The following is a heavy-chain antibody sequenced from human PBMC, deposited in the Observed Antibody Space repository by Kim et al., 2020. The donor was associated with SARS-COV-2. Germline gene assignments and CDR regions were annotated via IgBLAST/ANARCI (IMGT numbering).Heavy chain of an antibody. CDR1: GGSISSYY. CDR2: IYTSGST. J-gene: IGHJ6*01. CDR3: SGDQVLGDISSTRCALMDV. Sequence: SETLSLTCTVSGGSISSYYWSWIRQPAGKGLEWIGRIYTSGSTNYNPSLKSRVTMSVDTSKNQFSLKLSSVTAAYTAVNYCSGDQVLGDISSTRCALMDV. V-gene: IGHV4-4*07. D-gene: IGHD2-2*01.